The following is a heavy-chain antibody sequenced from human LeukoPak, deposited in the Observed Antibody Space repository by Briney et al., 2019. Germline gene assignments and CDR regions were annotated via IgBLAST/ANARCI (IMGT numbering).Heavy chain of an antibody. CDR2: ICISGYT. J-gene: IGHJ4*02. V-gene: IGHV4/OR15-8*02. CDR3: SRESGPYSPFGH. D-gene: IGHD1-26*01. CDR1: GGSITTTNY. Sequence: SETLSLTCGVSGGSITTTNYWRWVRHSPGRGLEWIGEICISGYTCSNPSLRGRVTMSLDESKNHLSLTLTSVTAADTDIYYCSRESGPYSPFGHGGQGILVTV.